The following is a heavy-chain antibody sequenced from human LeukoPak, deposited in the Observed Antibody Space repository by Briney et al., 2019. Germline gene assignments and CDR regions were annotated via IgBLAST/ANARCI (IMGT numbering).Heavy chain of an antibody. Sequence: GGSLRLSCAASGFTFRTYAMSWVRQAPGKGLEWVSTVTGSGGSSYYADSVKGRFTISRDNSKNTLFLQMNSLRAEDTAVYYCARRVVTAIRDAFDIWGQGTMVTVSS. D-gene: IGHD2-21*02. CDR1: GFTFRTYA. CDR2: VTGSGGSS. CDR3: ARRVVTAIRDAFDI. V-gene: IGHV3-23*01. J-gene: IGHJ3*02.